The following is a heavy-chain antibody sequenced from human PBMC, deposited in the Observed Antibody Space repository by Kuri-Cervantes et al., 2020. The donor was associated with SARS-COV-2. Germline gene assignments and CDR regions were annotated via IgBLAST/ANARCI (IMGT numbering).Heavy chain of an antibody. Sequence: GESLKISCAVSGFIVSSNYMSWVRQAPGKGLEWVSVIYSGGSTYYTDSVKGRFTISRDNSKNTLYLQMNSLRADDTAVYYCARGLSWTYGGAFDIWGQGTMVTVSS. CDR2: IYSGGST. CDR3: ARGLSWTYGGAFDI. CDR1: GFIVSSNY. V-gene: IGHV3-53*01. J-gene: IGHJ3*02. D-gene: IGHD3/OR15-3a*01.